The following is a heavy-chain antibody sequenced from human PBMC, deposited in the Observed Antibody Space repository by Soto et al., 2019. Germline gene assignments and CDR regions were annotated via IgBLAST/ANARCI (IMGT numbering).Heavy chain of an antibody. CDR3: AKDLHPVVPAAISMDY. Sequence: QSVGSLRLSCAASGFIFSNNAMSWVRQAPGKGLEWVSAISGSGGSTYYADSVKGRFTISRDNSKNTLYLQMNSLRAEDTAVYYCAKDLHPVVPAAISMDYWGQGTLVTVSS. J-gene: IGHJ4*02. D-gene: IGHD2-2*02. CDR1: GFIFSNNA. V-gene: IGHV3-23*01. CDR2: ISGSGGST.